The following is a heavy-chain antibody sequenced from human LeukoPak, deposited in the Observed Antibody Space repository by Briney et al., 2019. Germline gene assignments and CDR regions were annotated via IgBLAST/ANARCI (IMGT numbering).Heavy chain of an antibody. Sequence: GGSLRLSCAASGFTFSSYSMNWVRQAPGKGLEWVSSISSSSSYIYYADSVKGRFTISRDNAKDSLYLQMNSLRAEGTAVYYCARPYSSSSYYFDYWGQGTLVTVSS. J-gene: IGHJ4*02. CDR2: ISSSSSYI. CDR3: ARPYSSSSYYFDY. V-gene: IGHV3-21*01. D-gene: IGHD6-6*01. CDR1: GFTFSSYS.